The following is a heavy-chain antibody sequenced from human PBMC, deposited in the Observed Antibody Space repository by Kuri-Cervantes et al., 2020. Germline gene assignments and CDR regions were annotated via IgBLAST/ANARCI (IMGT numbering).Heavy chain of an antibody. CDR2: ISWTSGRV. D-gene: IGHD6-13*01. CDR3: AKDGIIAAAGGNWFDP. J-gene: IGHJ5*02. Sequence: GGSLRLSCEASGFTFDDYAIHWVRQAPGKGLEWVSGISWTSGRVGYADSVKGRFTISRDNTKNSLHLQMNSLRAEDTALYYCAKDGIIAAAGGNWFDPWGQGTLVTVSS. CDR1: GFTFDDYA. V-gene: IGHV3-9*01.